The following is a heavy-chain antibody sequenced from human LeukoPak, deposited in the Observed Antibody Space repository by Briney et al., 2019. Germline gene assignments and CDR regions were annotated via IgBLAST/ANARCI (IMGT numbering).Heavy chain of an antibody. V-gene: IGHV3-23*01. CDR2: ISGSGGST. Sequence: GGSLRLSCAASGFTFSSYAMSWVRQAPGKGLEWVSAISGSGGSTYYADSVKGRFTISRDNSKNTLYLQMNSLRAEDTAVYYCAKRHTPSNWIQIDYWGQGTLVTASS. CDR1: GFTFSSYA. CDR3: AKRHTPSNWIQIDY. J-gene: IGHJ4*02. D-gene: IGHD5-18*01.